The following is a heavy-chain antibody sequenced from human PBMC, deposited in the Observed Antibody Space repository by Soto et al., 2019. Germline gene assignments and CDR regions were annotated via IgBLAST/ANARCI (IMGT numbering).Heavy chain of an antibody. V-gene: IGHV1-2*04. D-gene: IGHD4-4*01. J-gene: IGHJ5*02. CDR3: ARVTHHSNYYWFDP. CDR1: GYTFTGYY. Sequence: ASVKVSCKASGYTFTGYYMHWVRQAPGQGLEWMGWINPNSGGTNYAQKFQGWVTMTRDTSISTAYMELSRLRSDDTAVHYCARVTHHSNYYWFDPWGQATLVTVSS. CDR2: INPNSGGT.